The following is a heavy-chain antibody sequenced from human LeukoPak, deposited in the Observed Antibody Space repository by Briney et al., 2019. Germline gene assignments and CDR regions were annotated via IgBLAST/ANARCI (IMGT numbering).Heavy chain of an antibody. CDR2: IYYSGST. CDR3: ARYGDYRWDAFDI. CDR1: GGSISSGGYY. Sequence: SETLSLTCTVSGGSISSGGYYWSWIRQHPGKGLEWIGYIYYSGSTYCNPSLKSRVTISVDTSKNQFSLKLSSVTAADTAVYYCARYGDYRWDAFDIWGQGTMVTVSS. D-gene: IGHD4-17*01. J-gene: IGHJ3*02. V-gene: IGHV4-31*03.